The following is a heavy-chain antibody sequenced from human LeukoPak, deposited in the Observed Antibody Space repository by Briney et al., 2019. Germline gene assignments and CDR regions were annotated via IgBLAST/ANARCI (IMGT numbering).Heavy chain of an antibody. D-gene: IGHD4-17*01. V-gene: IGHV1-2*02. CDR1: GYTFTGYY. J-gene: IGHJ6*03. CDR3: ARAVRPSYYYYMDV. CDR2: INPNSGGT. Sequence: ASVKVSCKASGYTFTGYYMHWVRQAPGQGLEWMGWINPNSGGTNYAQKFQGRVTMTSDTSISTAYMELSRLRSDDTAVYYCARAVRPSYYYYMDVWGKGTTVTVSS.